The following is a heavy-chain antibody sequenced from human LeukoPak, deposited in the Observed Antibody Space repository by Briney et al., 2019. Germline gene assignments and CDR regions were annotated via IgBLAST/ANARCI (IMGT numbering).Heavy chain of an antibody. CDR1: GFTFDDYA. CDR3: AKDIKTSIAAGGFGY. CDR2: ISWNSGSI. D-gene: IGHD6-6*01. J-gene: IGHJ4*02. V-gene: IGHV3-9*01. Sequence: GGSLRLSCAASGFTFDDYAMHWVRQAPGKGLEWVSGISWNSGSIGYADSVKGRFAISRDNAKNSLYLQMNSLRAEDTALYYCAKDIKTSIAAGGFGYWGQGTLVTVSS.